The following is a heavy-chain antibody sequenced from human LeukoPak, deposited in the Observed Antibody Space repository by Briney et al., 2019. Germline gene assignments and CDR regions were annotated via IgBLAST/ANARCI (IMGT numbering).Heavy chain of an antibody. CDR2: INQDGSEK. Sequence: GGSLRLSCAASGFTFSSYWMSWVRQAPGKGLEWVANINQDGSEKYYVDSMNGRFTISRDNAKNSLYLQMNSLRAEHTAVYYCVRDFGGNSWAPTDGFDIWGQGTMVTVSS. J-gene: IGHJ3*02. D-gene: IGHD4-23*01. CDR3: VRDFGGNSWAPTDGFDI. CDR1: GFTFSSYW. V-gene: IGHV3-7*01.